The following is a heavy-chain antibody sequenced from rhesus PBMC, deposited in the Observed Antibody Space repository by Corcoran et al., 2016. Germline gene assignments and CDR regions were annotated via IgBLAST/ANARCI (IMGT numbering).Heavy chain of an antibody. J-gene: IGHJ4*01. Sequence: QVKLVQSGAEVKKPGTSVKLSCKASGYTFTSYYINWVRQAPGKVFEWIEWIRLKNGNTGYEQTVKGRVTMNKDTSTSTAYMELNSLRSEDTAVYYCAITHDGSTQFDYWDQGFLVTVSS. CDR2: IRLKNGNT. D-gene: IGHD4-29*01. CDR3: AITHDGSTQFDY. V-gene: IGHV1-200*01. CDR1: GYTFTSYY.